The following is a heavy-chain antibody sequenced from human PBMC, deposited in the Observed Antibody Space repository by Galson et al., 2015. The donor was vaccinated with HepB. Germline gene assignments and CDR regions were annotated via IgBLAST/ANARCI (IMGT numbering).Heavy chain of an antibody. D-gene: IGHD6-19*01. CDR2: IIPILGIA. Sequence: VKVSCKASGGTFSSYTISWVRQAPGQGLEWMGRIIPILGIANYAQKFQGRVTITADKSTSTAYMELSSLRSEDTAVYYCARDAGWYVFDYWGQGTLVTVSS. CDR3: ARDAGWYVFDY. V-gene: IGHV1-69*04. J-gene: IGHJ4*02. CDR1: GGTFSSYT.